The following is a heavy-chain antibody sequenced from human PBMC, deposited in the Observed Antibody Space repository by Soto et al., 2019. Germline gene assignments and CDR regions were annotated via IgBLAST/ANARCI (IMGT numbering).Heavy chain of an antibody. V-gene: IGHV4-30-4*01. J-gene: IGHJ5*02. CDR2: IYYSGST. CDR3: ARESSGDGTQILGDYDSSGYYLNWFDP. CDR1: GGSISSGDYY. Sequence: SETLSLTCTVSGGSISSGDYYWSWIRQPPGKGLEWIGYIYYSGSTYYNPSLKSRVTISVDTSKNQFSLKLSSVTAADTAVYYCARESSGDGTQILGDYDSSGYYLNWFDPWGQGTLVTV. D-gene: IGHD3-22*01.